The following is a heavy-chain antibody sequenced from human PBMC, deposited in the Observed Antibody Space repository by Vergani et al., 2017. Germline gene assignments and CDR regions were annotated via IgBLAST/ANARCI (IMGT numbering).Heavy chain of an antibody. Sequence: QVQLQESGPGLVKPSETLSLTCTVSGGSVSSGSYYGSWIRHPPGKGLEWIGYIYYSGSTNYNPSRKSRVTISVDTSKNQFSLKLRSVTAADADVYYCARVGSTTGVVTPGGNYYYCGMDVWGQ. J-gene: IGHJ6*02. CDR3: ARVGSTTGVVTPGGNYYYCGMDV. V-gene: IGHV4-61*01. CDR2: IYYSGST. CDR1: GGSVSSGSYY. D-gene: IGHD4-23*01.